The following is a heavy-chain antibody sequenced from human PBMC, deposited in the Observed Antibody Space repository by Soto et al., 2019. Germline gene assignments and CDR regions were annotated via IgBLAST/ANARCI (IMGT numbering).Heavy chain of an antibody. V-gene: IGHV1-8*01. Sequence: ASVKVSCKASGYTFTSYGINWVRQATGQGLEWMGWMNPNSGNTGYAQKFQGRVTMTRNTSISTAYMELSSLRSEDTAVYHCYAYCSSTSCYRPWFDPWGQGTLVTVSS. D-gene: IGHD2-2*01. CDR3: YAYCSSTSCYRPWFDP. J-gene: IGHJ5*02. CDR2: MNPNSGNT. CDR1: GYTFTSYG.